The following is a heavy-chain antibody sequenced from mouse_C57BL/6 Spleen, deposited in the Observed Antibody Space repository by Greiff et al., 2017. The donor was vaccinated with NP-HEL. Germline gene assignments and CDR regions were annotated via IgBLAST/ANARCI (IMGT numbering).Heavy chain of an antibody. CDR1: GYAFSSSW. CDR2: IYPGDGDT. CDR3: ARGSGAMDY. D-gene: IGHD3-1*01. Sequence: VQLQQSGPELVKPGASVKISCKASGYAFSSSWMNWVKQRPGKGLEWIGRIYPGDGDTNYNGKFKGKATLTADKSSSTAYMQLSSLTSEDSAVCFCARGSGAMDYWGQGTSVTVSS. V-gene: IGHV1-82*01. J-gene: IGHJ4*01.